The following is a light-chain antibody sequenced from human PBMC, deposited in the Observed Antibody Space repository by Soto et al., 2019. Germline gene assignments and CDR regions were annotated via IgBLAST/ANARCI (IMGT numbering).Light chain of an antibody. Sequence: QLVLTQSPSASASLGASVNLTCILDSAHSTYAITWHQLHSEKGPRFLLQLTGDGSHIRGDGIPDRFSGSSSGAERYLTISSLQSDDEADYYCQTWGTGTWVFGGGTKLTVL. CDR3: QTWGTGTWV. CDR2: LTGDGSH. CDR1: SAHSTYA. J-gene: IGLJ3*02. V-gene: IGLV4-69*01.